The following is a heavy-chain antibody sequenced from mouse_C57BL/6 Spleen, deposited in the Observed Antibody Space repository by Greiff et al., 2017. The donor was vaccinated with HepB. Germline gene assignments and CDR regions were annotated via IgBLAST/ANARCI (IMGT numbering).Heavy chain of an antibody. J-gene: IGHJ2*01. V-gene: IGHV1-69*01. CDR2: IDPSDSYT. CDR3: ARLGYGSRFDY. CDR1: GYTFTSYW. D-gene: IGHD1-1*01. Sequence: VQLQQSGAELVMPGASVKLSCKASGYTFTSYWMHWVKQRPGQGLEWIGEIDPSDSYTNYNQKFKGKSTLTVDKSSSTAYMQLSSLTSEDSAVYSCARLGYGSRFDYWGQGTTLTVSS.